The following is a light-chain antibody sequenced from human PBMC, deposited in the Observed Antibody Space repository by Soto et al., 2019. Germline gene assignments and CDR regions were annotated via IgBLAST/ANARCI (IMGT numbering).Light chain of an antibody. CDR2: GAS. J-gene: IGKJ5*01. CDR3: QQYNNWPPP. V-gene: IGKV3-15*01. CDR1: HSVSSD. Sequence: EIVLTPARATHSVSSAETAYLYCXASHSVSSDLAWYQQKPGQAPRLLIYGASTRAIGIPARFSGSGSGTEFTLTISSLQSEDFAVYYCQQYNNWPPPFGQGTRLAIK.